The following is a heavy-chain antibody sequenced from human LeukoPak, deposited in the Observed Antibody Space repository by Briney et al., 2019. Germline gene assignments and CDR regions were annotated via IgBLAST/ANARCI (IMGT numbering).Heavy chain of an antibody. Sequence: PGGSLRLSCAASGFTVSSNYMSWVRQAPGKGLEWVSVIYSGGRTYYADSVKGRFTISKDNSKNTLYLQMNSLRAEDTAVYYCARDLYVDIVAPSGMDVWGQGTTVTVSS. CDR1: GFTVSSNY. CDR2: IYSGGRT. CDR3: ARDLYVDIVAPSGMDV. V-gene: IGHV3-66*01. D-gene: IGHD5-12*01. J-gene: IGHJ6*02.